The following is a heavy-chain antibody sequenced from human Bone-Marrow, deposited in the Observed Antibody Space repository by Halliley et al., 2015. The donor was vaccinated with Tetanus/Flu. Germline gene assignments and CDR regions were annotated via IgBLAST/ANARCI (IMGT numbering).Heavy chain of an antibody. CDR2: FSGPLTST. V-gene: IGHV3-23*01. Sequence: SLRLSCAASEFTFSNYAMNWVRQAPGKGLEWVSGFSGPLTSTYFADSVKGRFTIYRDNSKNTLYMQMNSLRAEDTAVYYCAKALGGLSFAAIDVWGQGTTVTVSS. CDR1: EFTFSNYA. CDR3: AKALGGLSFAAIDV. D-gene: IGHD3-16*01. J-gene: IGHJ6*02.